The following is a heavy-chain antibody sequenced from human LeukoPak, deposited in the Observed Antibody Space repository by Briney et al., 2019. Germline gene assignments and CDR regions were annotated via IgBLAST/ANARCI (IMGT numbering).Heavy chain of an antibody. CDR2: IYYSGNT. D-gene: IGHD2-15*01. CDR3: ARTYCSGGSCHFDY. V-gene: IGHV4-59*08. Sequence: SETLSLTCTVSGGSISSYYWSWIRQPPGKGLEWIGYIYYSGNTDSNPSLKSRVTISVDTSKNQFSLKLSSVTAADTAVYYCARTYCSGGSCHFDYWGQEPWSPSPQ. J-gene: IGHJ4*01. CDR1: GGSISSYY.